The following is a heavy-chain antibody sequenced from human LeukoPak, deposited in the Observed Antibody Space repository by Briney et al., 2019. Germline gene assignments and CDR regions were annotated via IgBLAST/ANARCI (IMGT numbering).Heavy chain of an antibody. CDR2: ISGGGTNT. D-gene: IGHD3-10*01. CDR3: AKHFHFGSGSNFCGFDY. V-gene: IGHV3-23*01. CDR1: GFPFSTYA. J-gene: IGHJ4*02. Sequence: GGSLRLSCAASGFPFSTYAMSWVRQAPGKGLEWVSIISGGGTNTYYADSVKGRFTVSRGDSVSTLYLQMNSLRAEDTAVYYCAKHFHFGSGSNFCGFDYWGQGTLVTVSS.